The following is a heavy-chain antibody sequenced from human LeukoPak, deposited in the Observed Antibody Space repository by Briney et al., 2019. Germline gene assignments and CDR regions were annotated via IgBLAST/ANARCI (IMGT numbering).Heavy chain of an antibody. CDR3: TKDPHAVAFPRVY. CDR1: GFTFSNYA. V-gene: IGHV3-23*01. J-gene: IGHJ4*02. Sequence: GGSLRLSRAASGFTFSNYAMIWLRQPPGRGLEWCSSISASGGDTYHLDPVTGRFTISRDNSKITLYLQMNSLKAEDTAIYYGTKDPHAVAFPRVYWGQGILVIVS. CDR2: ISASGGDT. D-gene: IGHD4-23*01.